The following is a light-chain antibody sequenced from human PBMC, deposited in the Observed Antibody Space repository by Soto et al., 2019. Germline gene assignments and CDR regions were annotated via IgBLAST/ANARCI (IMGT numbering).Light chain of an antibody. J-gene: IGLJ2*01. CDR1: MRDVGAYNL. V-gene: IGLV2-14*01. CDR3: SSFSSDSTPLV. CDR2: EVR. Sequence: QSALTQPASVSGSAGQSITISCSGTMRDVGAYNLVSWYQQHPGTAPKLIIYEVRNRPSGISSRFSGSRSGNTASLTISGLQSEDEGDYYCSSFSSDSTPLVFGGGTKLTVL.